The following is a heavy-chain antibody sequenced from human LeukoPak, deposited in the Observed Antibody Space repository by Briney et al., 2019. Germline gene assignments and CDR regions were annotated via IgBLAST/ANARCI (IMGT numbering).Heavy chain of an antibody. Sequence: PSETLSLTCAVYGGSFSGYYWSWIRQPPGKGLEWIGEINHSGSTNYNPSLKSRVTISVDTSKNQFSLKLSSVTAADTAVYYCARRTTYRGIDYWGQGTLVTVSS. D-gene: IGHD1-14*01. CDR3: ARRTTYRGIDY. J-gene: IGHJ4*02. CDR1: GGSFSGYY. CDR2: INHSGST. V-gene: IGHV4-34*01.